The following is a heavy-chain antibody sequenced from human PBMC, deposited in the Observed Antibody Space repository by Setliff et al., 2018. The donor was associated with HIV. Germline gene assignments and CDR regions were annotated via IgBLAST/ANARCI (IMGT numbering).Heavy chain of an antibody. V-gene: IGHV5-51*01. CDR3: TRRRRAPGTEDLEAH. CDR1: GYTFTNYW. D-gene: IGHD3-3*01. J-gene: IGHJ4*02. Sequence: ESLKISCRASGYTFTNYWIGWVRQMPGKGLEWIGVIYPGDSVTRYSPSFQGQVSISADTSITTAYLQWSSLKASDTAIYYCTRRRRAPGTEDLEAHWGQGTLVTVSS. CDR2: IYPGDSVT.